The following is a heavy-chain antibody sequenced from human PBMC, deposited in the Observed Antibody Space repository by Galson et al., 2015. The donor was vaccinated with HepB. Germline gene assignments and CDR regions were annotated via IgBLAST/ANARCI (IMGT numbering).Heavy chain of an antibody. V-gene: IGHV1-18*04. D-gene: IGHD6-19*01. CDR3: ARVKGIAVAGSKFDF. CDR2: ISGYQGNT. J-gene: IGHJ4*02. Sequence: SVKVSCKASGYTFSSHSITWVRQAPGQGLEWMGWISGYQGNTNYAQKFQGRLTMTTDTSTSTAYMELRNLTSDDTAVYYCARVKGIAVAGSKFDFWGQGTLVTVSS. CDR1: GYTFSSHS.